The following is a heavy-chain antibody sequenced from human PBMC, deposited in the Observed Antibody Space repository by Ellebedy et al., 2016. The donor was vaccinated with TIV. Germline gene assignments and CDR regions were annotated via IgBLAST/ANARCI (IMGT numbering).Heavy chain of an antibody. D-gene: IGHD5-18*01. J-gene: IGHJ5*02. V-gene: IGHV1-18*01. CDR1: GYTLTSYG. CDR2: ISAYNGNT. Sequence: AASVTVSCKASGYTLTSYGISWVRQAPGQGLEWMGWISAYNGNTNYAQKFQGRGTISRDTSASTAYMELSRLRSEDTAVYYCARELRGYSYGRGWFDPWGQGTLVTVSS. CDR3: ARELRGYSYGRGWFDP.